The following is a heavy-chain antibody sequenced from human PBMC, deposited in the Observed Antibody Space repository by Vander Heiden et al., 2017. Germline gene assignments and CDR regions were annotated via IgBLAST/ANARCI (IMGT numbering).Heavy chain of an antibody. Sequence: EVQLVESGGGLVKPGGSLRLSCAASGFTFSSYSMNWVRQAPGKGLEWVSSISSSSSYIYYADSVKGRFTISRDNAKNSLYLQMNSLRAEDTAVYYCARGCHLYSSSEKGFDYWGQGTLVTVSS. CDR1: GFTFSSYS. CDR2: ISSSSSYI. D-gene: IGHD6-6*01. CDR3: ARGCHLYSSSEKGFDY. J-gene: IGHJ4*02. V-gene: IGHV3-21*01.